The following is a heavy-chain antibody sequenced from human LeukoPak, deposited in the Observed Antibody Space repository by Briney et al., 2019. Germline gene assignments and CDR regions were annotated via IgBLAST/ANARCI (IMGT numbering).Heavy chain of an antibody. CDR1: GFTFGDYA. D-gene: IGHD3-3*01. CDR3: TRVTRILIIRENKRITTPNWFDP. V-gene: IGHV3-49*03. CDR2: IRSKAYGGTT. Sequence: GGSLRLSCTASGFTFGDYAMSWFRQAPGKGLEGVGFIRSKAYGGTTEYAASVKGRFTISRDDSKSIAYLQMNSLKTEDTAVYYCTRVTRILIIRENKRITTPNWFDPWGQGTLVTVSS. J-gene: IGHJ5*02.